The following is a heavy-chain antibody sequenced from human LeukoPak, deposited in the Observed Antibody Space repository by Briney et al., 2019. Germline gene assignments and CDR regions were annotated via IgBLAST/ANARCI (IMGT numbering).Heavy chain of an antibody. CDR1: GFTFSSYA. Sequence: GGSLSLSCAASGFTFSSYAMSWVRQAPGKGLEWVSAISGSGGSTYYADSVKGRFTISRDNSKNTLYVQMNSLRAEDTAVYYCAKPGYSSGWCRNFDYWGQGTLVTVSS. CDR3: AKPGYSSGWCRNFDY. CDR2: ISGSGGST. J-gene: IGHJ4*02. V-gene: IGHV3-23*01. D-gene: IGHD6-19*01.